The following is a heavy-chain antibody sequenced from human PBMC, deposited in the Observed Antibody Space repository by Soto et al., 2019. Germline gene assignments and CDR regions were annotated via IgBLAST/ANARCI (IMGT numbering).Heavy chain of an antibody. CDR2: MSSDGSKI. Sequence: VQLVESGGGAVQPGESLRLSCVASGFDFTYYAMHWVRQAPGKGLESVAVMSSDGSKIHHTDSVKGRFTISRDTSKNTLYLQMNSLRKEDTAVYFCAKDEGVGGTLGLFDYWGQGTLVSVSS. CDR3: AKDEGVGGTLGLFDY. V-gene: IGHV3-30*18. D-gene: IGHD1-26*01. J-gene: IGHJ4*02. CDR1: GFDFTYYA.